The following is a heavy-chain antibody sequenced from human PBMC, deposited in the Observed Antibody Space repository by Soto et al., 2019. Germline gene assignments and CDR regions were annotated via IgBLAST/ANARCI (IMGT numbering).Heavy chain of an antibody. J-gene: IGHJ4*02. Sequence: QVQLVESGGGVVQPGRSLRLSCAASGFTFSSYAMHWVRQAPGKGLEWVAVISYDGSNKYYADSVKGRFTISRDNSKNTPXLQMNRLRAEDTAVYYCARGLTYYYDSSGYYQLDYWGQGTLVTVSS. CDR3: ARGLTYYYDSSGYYQLDY. V-gene: IGHV3-30-3*01. D-gene: IGHD3-22*01. CDR2: ISYDGSNK. CDR1: GFTFSSYA.